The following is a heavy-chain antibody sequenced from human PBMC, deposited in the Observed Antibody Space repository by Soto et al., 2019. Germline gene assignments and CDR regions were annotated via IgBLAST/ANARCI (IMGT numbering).Heavy chain of an antibody. D-gene: IGHD6-13*01. Sequence: GGSLRLACAASGFTFSSYAMHWVRQAPGKGLEWVAVISYDGSNKYYADSVKGRFTISRDNSKNTLYLQMNSLRAEDTAVYYCARDLIAAAGENYWGQGTLVTVSS. V-gene: IGHV3-30-3*01. CDR2: ISYDGSNK. CDR3: ARDLIAAAGENY. J-gene: IGHJ4*02. CDR1: GFTFSSYA.